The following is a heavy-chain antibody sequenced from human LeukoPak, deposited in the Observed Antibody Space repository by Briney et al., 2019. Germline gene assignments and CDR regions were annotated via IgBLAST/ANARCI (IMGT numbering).Heavy chain of an antibody. J-gene: IGHJ4*02. D-gene: IGHD3-10*01. CDR2: MYSGGSK. V-gene: IGHV3-66*01. CDR1: GFTVSSNY. CDR3: FVGPHPYDSGDWPPN. Sequence: PGGSLRLSCTASGFTVSSNYMSWVRQPPGKGLEWVSVMYSGGSKYYADSVKGRFTISRDNSQNTVYLQMNSLRSDDTAVYYCFVGPHPYDSGDWPPNWGQGTLVTVSS.